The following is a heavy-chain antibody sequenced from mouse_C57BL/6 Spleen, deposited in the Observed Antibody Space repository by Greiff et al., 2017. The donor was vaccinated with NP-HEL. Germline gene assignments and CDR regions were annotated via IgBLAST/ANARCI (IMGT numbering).Heavy chain of an antibody. D-gene: IGHD1-1*01. V-gene: IGHV2-9-1*01. Sequence: VMLVESGPGLVAPSQSLSITCTVSGFSFTSYAISWVRQPPGKGLEWLGVIWTGGGTNYNSALKSRLSISKDNSKSQVFLKMNSLQTDDTARYYCARNRGYYYGSSLDYYAMDYWGQGTSVTVSS. CDR2: IWTGGGT. CDR3: ARNRGYYYGSSLDYYAMDY. CDR1: GFSFTSYA. J-gene: IGHJ4*01.